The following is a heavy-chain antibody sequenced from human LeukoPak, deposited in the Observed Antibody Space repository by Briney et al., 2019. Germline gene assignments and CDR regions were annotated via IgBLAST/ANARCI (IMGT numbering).Heavy chain of an antibody. D-gene: IGHD3-9*01. J-gene: IGHJ4*02. CDR3: AKGDFDWSPFDY. V-gene: IGHV3-9*01. Sequence: GGSLTLSCAASGFTFSSYAMSWVRQAPGKGLEWVSGISWNSGSIGYADSVKGRFTISRDNAKNSLYLQMNSLRAEDTALYYCAKGDFDWSPFDYWGQGTLVTVSS. CDR1: GFTFSSYA. CDR2: ISWNSGSI.